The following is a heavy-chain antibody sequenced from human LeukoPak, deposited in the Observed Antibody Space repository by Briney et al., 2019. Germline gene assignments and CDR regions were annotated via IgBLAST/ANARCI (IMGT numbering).Heavy chain of an antibody. CDR1: GFTFSTYA. D-gene: IGHD6-19*01. Sequence: GGSLRLSCAASGFTFSTYAMSWVRQAPGKGLEWVSSISGSGGSTFYADSVKGRFTISRDNSKNTLYLRMNSLRAEDTAVYYCAKRITVVARDAFDIWGQGTMVTVSS. CDR2: ISGSGGST. J-gene: IGHJ3*02. V-gene: IGHV3-23*01. CDR3: AKRITVVARDAFDI.